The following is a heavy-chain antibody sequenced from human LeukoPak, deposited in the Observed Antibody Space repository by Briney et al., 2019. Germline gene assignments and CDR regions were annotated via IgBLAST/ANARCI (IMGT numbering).Heavy chain of an antibody. V-gene: IGHV3-30*18. CDR3: AKSAGDYGRSFYFDY. CDR2: ISFDGSNK. J-gene: IGHJ4*02. CDR1: GFTFSSYE. D-gene: IGHD4-17*01. Sequence: GGSLRLSCAASGFTFSSYEMNWVRQAPGKGLEWVAVISFDGSNKYYADSVKGRFTISRDNSKITLYLQMNSLRAEDTAVYYCAKSAGDYGRSFYFDYWGQGTLVTVSS.